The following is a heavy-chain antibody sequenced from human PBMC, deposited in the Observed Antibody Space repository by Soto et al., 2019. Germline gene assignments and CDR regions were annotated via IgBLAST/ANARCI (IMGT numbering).Heavy chain of an antibody. J-gene: IGHJ3*02. V-gene: IGHV3-7*01. Sequence: GGSLRLSCAASGFTFSNYWMSWVRQAPGKGLEWVANIKQDGSEKYYVDSVKGRFTISRDNAKNSLYLQMNSLRAEDTAVYYCARSNEGPDAFDIWGQGTMVTVSS. CDR1: GFTFSNYW. CDR3: ARSNEGPDAFDI. D-gene: IGHD1-1*01. CDR2: IKQDGSEK.